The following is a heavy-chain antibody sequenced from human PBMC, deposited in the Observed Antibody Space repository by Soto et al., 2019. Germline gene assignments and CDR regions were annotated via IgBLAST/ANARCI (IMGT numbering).Heavy chain of an antibody. CDR2: ISSGGST. J-gene: IGHJ4*02. D-gene: IGHD6-19*01. V-gene: IGHV3-23*01. CDR3: AKDPSPYSSGRFRGGKRDDS. CDR1: GFAFGNYD. Sequence: EVQLLESGGGLVQPGGSLRLSCAASGFAFGNYDMSWVRQAPVKGLEWVSGISSGGSTFYADSVKGRFTISRDKSNNIWYLQMISLRAEDTAVYNCAKDPSPYSSGRFRGGKRDDSWGQGTLVTVSS.